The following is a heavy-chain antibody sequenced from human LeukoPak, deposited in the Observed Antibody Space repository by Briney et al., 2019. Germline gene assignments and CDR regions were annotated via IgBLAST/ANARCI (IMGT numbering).Heavy chain of an antibody. CDR2: IKQDGSKK. CDR1: GFMFNNFQ. Sequence: GGSLRLSCAASGFMFNNFQMNWVRQAPGKGLEWVANIKQDGSKKYYVDSVKGRFTISRDNARNSLYLQMNSLRGEDTAVYYCMTLIDGRGSDCWGRGTLVTVSS. V-gene: IGHV3-7*01. CDR3: MTLIDGRGSDC. D-gene: IGHD2-15*01. J-gene: IGHJ4*02.